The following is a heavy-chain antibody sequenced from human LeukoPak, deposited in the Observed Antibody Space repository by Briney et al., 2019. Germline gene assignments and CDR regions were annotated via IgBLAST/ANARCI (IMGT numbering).Heavy chain of an antibody. J-gene: IGHJ4*02. CDR3: ARAGITMIVVVITLDY. V-gene: IGHV3-30-3*01. CDR2: ISYDGSNK. Sequence: GGSLRLSCAAYGFTFSSYDMHWDRQAPGKGLEWVAVISYDGSNKYYADSVKGRFTISRDNSKNTLYLQMNSLRAEDTAVYYCARAGITMIVVVITLDYWGQGTLVTVSS. CDR1: GFTFSSYD. D-gene: IGHD3-22*01.